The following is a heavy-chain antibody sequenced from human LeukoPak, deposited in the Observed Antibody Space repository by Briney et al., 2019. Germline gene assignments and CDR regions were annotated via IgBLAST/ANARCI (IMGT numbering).Heavy chain of an antibody. CDR1: GFTLSSEW. V-gene: IGHV3-74*01. J-gene: IGHJ4*02. CDR3: AKEYTGTFSPFPSYFDN. Sequence: SGGSLRLSCAASGFTLSSEWMHWVRHAPGKGLVWVSRMYSDGGRTNYADSVKGRFTISSDNAENTLYLELSSLRAEDTAVYYCAKEYTGTFSPFPSYFDNWGQGTLVTVSS. D-gene: IGHD1-26*01. CDR2: MYSDGGRT.